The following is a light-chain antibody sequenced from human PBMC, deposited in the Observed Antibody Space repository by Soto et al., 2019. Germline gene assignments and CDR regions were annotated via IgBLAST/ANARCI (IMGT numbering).Light chain of an antibody. Sequence: DIVMTQSPDSLAVSLGERATINCKSSQSDLYSSNNKNYLAWYHQKPGQPPKLLIYWASTRESGVPDRFSGSGSGTDFTLTSSSMQAEDVALYYFQQYYSTPVTFGQGTKLEIK. J-gene: IGKJ2*01. CDR3: QQYYSTPVT. CDR2: WAS. V-gene: IGKV4-1*01. CDR1: QSDLYSSNNKNY.